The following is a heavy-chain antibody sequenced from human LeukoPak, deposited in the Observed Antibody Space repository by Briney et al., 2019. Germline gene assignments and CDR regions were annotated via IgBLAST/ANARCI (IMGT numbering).Heavy chain of an antibody. Sequence: GGSLRLSCAASGFTFRNYWMHWVRQAPGKGLVWVSRINIDGSTRYADSVEGRFTISRDNAKNTLYLQMNSLRAEDTAVYYCARAGGSGWFDPWGQGTLVTVSS. CDR3: ARAGGSGWFDP. J-gene: IGHJ5*02. CDR1: GFTFRNYW. V-gene: IGHV3-74*01. CDR2: INIDGST. D-gene: IGHD3-10*01.